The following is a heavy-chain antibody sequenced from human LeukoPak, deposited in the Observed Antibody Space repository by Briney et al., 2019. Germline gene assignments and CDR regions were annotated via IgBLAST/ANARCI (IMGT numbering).Heavy chain of an antibody. CDR3: ARTRGYYDSSGYYRNDAFDI. V-gene: IGHV1-46*01. D-gene: IGHD3-22*01. J-gene: IGHJ3*02. CDR1: GYTFTSYY. CDR2: LNPSGGST. Sequence: ASVKVSCKASGYTFTSYYMHWVRQAPGQGLEWMGILNPSGGSTSYAQKFQGRVTMTRDTSTSTVYMELSSLRSEDTAVYYCARTRGYYDSSGYYRNDAFDIWGQGTMVTVSS.